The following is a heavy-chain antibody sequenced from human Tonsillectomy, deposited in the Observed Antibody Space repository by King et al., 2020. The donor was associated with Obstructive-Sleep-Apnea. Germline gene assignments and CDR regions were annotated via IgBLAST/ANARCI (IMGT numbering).Heavy chain of an antibody. Sequence: QLVQSGAEVKKPGASVKVSCKASGYAFSTYAISWVRQAPGQGLEWMGWISIYNGKTNYAQKIQGRVTMTTDTSTSTAYLGLRSLRSDDTAAYYCARCSGRSSAFYQDYWGQRTLVTVSS. CDR2: ISIYNGKT. J-gene: IGHJ4*02. CDR3: ARCSGRSSAFYQDY. V-gene: IGHV1-18*01. D-gene: IGHD3-22*01. CDR1: GYAFSTYA.